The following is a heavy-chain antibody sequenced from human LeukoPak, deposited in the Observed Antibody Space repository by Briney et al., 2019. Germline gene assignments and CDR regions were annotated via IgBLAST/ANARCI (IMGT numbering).Heavy chain of an antibody. CDR2: ISSSSTLI. Sequence: GGSLRLSCAASGFTFSSCSMNWVRQAPGKGLEWVSSISSSSTLIYYADSVKGRFTISRDNAKNSLYLQMNSLRAEDTAVYYCAPDMRIAATGANFYWGQGTLVTVSS. CDR1: GFTFSSCS. J-gene: IGHJ4*02. V-gene: IGHV3-21*01. CDR3: APDMRIAATGANFY. D-gene: IGHD6-13*01.